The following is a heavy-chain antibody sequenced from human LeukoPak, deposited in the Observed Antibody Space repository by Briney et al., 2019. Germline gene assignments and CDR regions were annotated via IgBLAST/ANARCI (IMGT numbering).Heavy chain of an antibody. Sequence: GGTLRLSCAASGFTFSSHGINWVRQAPGKGLEWVSAISGSGSNTYYADSVKGRFTISRDNSKNTLSLQLNSLRADDTAVYYCAKDRTGTTGADWFDPWGQGTLVTVSS. V-gene: IGHV3-23*01. CDR3: AKDRTGTTGADWFDP. CDR2: ISGSGSNT. CDR1: GFTFSSHG. J-gene: IGHJ5*02. D-gene: IGHD1-1*01.